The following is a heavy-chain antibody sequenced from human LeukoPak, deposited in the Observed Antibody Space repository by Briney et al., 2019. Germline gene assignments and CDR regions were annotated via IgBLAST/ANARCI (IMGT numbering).Heavy chain of an antibody. J-gene: IGHJ4*02. CDR2: ISYDGSNK. V-gene: IGHV3-30-3*01. CDR3: ARDSYYYDSSGSDY. Sequence: GGSLRLSCAASGFTFSSYAMHWVRQAPGKGLEWVAVISYDGSNKYYADSVKGRFTISRDNSKNTLYLQMNSLRAEDTAVYYCARDSYYYDSSGSDYWGQGTLVTVSS. D-gene: IGHD3-22*01. CDR1: GFTFSSYA.